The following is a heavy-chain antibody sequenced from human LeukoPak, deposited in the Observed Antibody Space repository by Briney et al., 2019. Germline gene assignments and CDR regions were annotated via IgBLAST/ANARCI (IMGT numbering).Heavy chain of an antibody. CDR1: GFRFSGYV. V-gene: IGHV3-21*01. J-gene: IGHJ4*02. D-gene: IGHD3-10*01. CDR2: ISMSSSYM. Sequence: KSGGSLRLSCVASGFRFSGYVMKWVRQAPGKGLEWISTISMSSSYMYYADSVRGRFTISRDNAKNSLYLQMTSLRAEDAAVYYCAREDYSSGNPTIDHWGPGTLVTVSS. CDR3: AREDYSSGNPTIDH.